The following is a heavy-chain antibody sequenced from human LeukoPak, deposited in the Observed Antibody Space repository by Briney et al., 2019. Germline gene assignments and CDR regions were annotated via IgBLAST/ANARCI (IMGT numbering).Heavy chain of an antibody. D-gene: IGHD1-1*01. CDR2: IKQDGSDK. V-gene: IGHV3-7*01. Sequence: GGSLRLSCAASGFPFSSYWMSWVRQAPGKGLEWVANIKQDGSDKYYVDSVKGRFTISRDNAKNSLYLQLNSLRADDTAVYYCARLTGTTGSDYWGQGTLVTVSS. CDR3: ARLTGTTGSDY. J-gene: IGHJ4*02. CDR1: GFPFSSYW.